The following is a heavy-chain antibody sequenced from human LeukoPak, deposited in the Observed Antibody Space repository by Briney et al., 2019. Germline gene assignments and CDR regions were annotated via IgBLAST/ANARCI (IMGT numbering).Heavy chain of an antibody. CDR1: GGSISSYY. CDR2: IYYSGST. Sequence: ASETLSLTCTVSGGSISSYYWSWIRQPPGKGLEWIGYIYYSGSTNYNPSLKSRVTISVDTSKNQFSLKLSSVTAADTAVYYCARETRPSNTGGSFYFDYWGQGNMVTVSS. D-gene: IGHD3-10*01. CDR3: ARETRPSNTGGSFYFDY. J-gene: IGHJ4*02. V-gene: IGHV4-59*01.